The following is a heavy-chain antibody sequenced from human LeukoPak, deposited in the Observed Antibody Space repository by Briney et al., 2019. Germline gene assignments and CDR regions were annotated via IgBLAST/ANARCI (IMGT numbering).Heavy chain of an antibody. CDR2: IYYSGST. D-gene: IGHD6-19*01. CDR3: ARRGIAVAGSTDAFDI. V-gene: IGHV4-59*08. J-gene: IGHJ3*02. Sequence: SETLSLTCTVSGGSISSYYWSWIRQPPGKGLEWIGHIYYSGSTNYNPSLKSRVTISVDTSKNQFSLKLSSVTAADTAVYYCARRGIAVAGSTDAFDIWGQGTMVTVSS. CDR1: GGSISSYY.